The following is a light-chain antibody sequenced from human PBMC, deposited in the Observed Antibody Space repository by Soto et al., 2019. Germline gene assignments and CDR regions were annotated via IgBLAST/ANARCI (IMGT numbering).Light chain of an antibody. CDR2: DVN. V-gene: IGLV2-14*03. Sequence: QSVLTQPASVSGSPGQSITISCTGTSSDVGGYTHVSWYQQHPRKAPRLMIYDVNNRLSGFSNRFSGSKSGNTASLTISGLQADDDGDYYCSSYTSSSLYVFGTGTKVTVL. CDR3: SSYTSSSLYV. J-gene: IGLJ1*01. CDR1: SSDVGGYTH.